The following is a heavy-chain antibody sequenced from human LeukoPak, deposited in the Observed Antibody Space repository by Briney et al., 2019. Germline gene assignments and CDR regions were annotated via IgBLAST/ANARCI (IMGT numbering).Heavy chain of an antibody. V-gene: IGHV1-3*01. Sequence: ASVKVSCKASGYTFTSYAMHWVRQAPGQRLEWMGWINAGNGNAKYSQKLQGRVTMTTDTSTSTAYMELRSLRSDDTAVYYCARDVRYDAFDIWGQGTMVTVSS. J-gene: IGHJ3*02. CDR1: GYTFTSYA. CDR2: INAGNGNA. CDR3: ARDVRYDAFDI. D-gene: IGHD4-17*01.